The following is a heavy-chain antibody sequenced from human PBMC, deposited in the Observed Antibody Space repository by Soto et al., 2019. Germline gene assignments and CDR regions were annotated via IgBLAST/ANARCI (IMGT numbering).Heavy chain of an antibody. J-gene: IGHJ5*02. CDR1: GGSISSGGYS. V-gene: IGHV4-30-2*01. D-gene: IGHD1-1*01. CDR2: IYHSGST. CDR3: ARDQLEGNWFDP. Sequence: SETLSLTCTVSGGSISSGGYSWSWIRQPPGKGLEWIGYIYHSGSTYYNPSLKSRVTISVDKSKNQFSLKLTSVTAADTAVYYCARDQLEGNWFDPWGQGTLVTVSS.